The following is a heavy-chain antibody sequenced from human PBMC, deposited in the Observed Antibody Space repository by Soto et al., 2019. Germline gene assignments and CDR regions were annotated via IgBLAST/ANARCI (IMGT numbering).Heavy chain of an antibody. V-gene: IGHV3-30-3*01. CDR2: ISYDGSNK. CDR3: ARSFRGYSSSWHDAFDI. CDR1: GFTFSSYA. Sequence: QVQLVESGGGVVQHGRSLRLSCAASGFTFSSYAMHWVRQAPGKGLEWVAVISYDGSNKYYADSVKGRFTISRDNSKNTLYLQMNSLRAEDTAVYYCARSFRGYSSSWHDAFDIWGQGTMVTVSS. D-gene: IGHD6-13*01. J-gene: IGHJ3*02.